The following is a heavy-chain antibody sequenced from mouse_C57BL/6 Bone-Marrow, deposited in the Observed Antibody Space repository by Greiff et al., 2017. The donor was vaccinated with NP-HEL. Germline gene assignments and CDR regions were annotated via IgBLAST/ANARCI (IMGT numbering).Heavy chain of an antibody. D-gene: IGHD2-2*01. CDR1: GYTFTSYW. Sequence: VQLQQSGTVLARPGASVKMSCKTSGYTFTSYWMHWVKQRPGQGLEWIGAIYPGNSDTSYNQKFKGKAKLTAVTSASTAYMELSSLTNEDSAVYYCTREGVTTRHYYAMDYWGQGTSVTVSS. J-gene: IGHJ4*01. V-gene: IGHV1-5*01. CDR2: IYPGNSDT. CDR3: TREGVTTRHYYAMDY.